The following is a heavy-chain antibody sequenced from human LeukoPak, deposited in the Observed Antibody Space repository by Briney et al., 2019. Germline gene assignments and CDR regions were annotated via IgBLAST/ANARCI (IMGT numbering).Heavy chain of an antibody. Sequence: SETLSLTCTVPGASVSDYYWSCIRQPAGKGLEWHGRIFTTGSTDYHPSLKSRVTMTRDRSKNQLFLKLASVTAADTAVYYCARASDSIFSYYYHMDLWGKGITVTVSS. CDR2: IFTTGST. CDR3: ARASDSIFSYYYHMDL. CDR1: GASVSDYY. V-gene: IGHV4-4*07. D-gene: IGHD3-3*02. J-gene: IGHJ6*03.